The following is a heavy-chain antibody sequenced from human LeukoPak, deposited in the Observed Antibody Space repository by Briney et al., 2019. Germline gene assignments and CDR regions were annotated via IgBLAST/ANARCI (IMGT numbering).Heavy chain of an antibody. CDR2: ISGSGGST. J-gene: IGHJ4*02. Sequence: PGGSLRLSCAASGFTFSSYAMSWVRQAPGKGLEWVSAISGSGGSTYYADSVKGRFTISRDNSKNTLYLQMNSLRAEDTAVYYCAKGYSYGYGRMDHDYWGQGTLVTVSS. CDR3: AKGYSYGYGRMDHDY. V-gene: IGHV3-23*01. CDR1: GFTFSSYA. D-gene: IGHD5-18*01.